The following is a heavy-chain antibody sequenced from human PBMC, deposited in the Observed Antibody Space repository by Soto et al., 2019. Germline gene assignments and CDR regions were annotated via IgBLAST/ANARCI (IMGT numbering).Heavy chain of an antibody. CDR2: ISSSSSTI. CDR3: ARDHTVFSITMVRGEGMDV. CDR1: GFTFSSYS. J-gene: IGHJ6*02. Sequence: GGSLRLSCAASGFTFSSYSMNWVRQAPGKGLEWVSYISSSSSTIYYADSVKGRFTISRDNAKNSLYLQMNSLRDEDTAVYYCARDHTVFSITMVRGEGMDVWGQGTTVTVSS. D-gene: IGHD3-10*01. V-gene: IGHV3-48*02.